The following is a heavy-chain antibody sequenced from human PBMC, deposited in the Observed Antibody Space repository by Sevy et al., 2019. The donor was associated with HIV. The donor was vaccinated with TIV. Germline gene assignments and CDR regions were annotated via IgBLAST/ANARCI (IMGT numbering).Heavy chain of an antibody. D-gene: IGHD3-10*01. CDR1: GGSISSYY. Sequence: SETLSLTCTVSGGSISSYYWSWIRQPAGKGLEWIGRIYTSGSTNYNPSLKSRVTMSVDTSKNRFSLKLSSVTAADTAGYYCARDGYGSGFGGLWYWGQGTLVTVSS. CDR2: IYTSGST. V-gene: IGHV4-4*07. CDR3: ARDGYGSGFGGLWY. J-gene: IGHJ4*02.